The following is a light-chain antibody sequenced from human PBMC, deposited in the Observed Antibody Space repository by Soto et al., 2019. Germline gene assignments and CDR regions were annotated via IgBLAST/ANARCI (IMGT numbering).Light chain of an antibody. CDR3: QQYNNWPRWT. Sequence: EIVMTQSAATLSVSPGERATLSCRASQSVSSNLAWYQQKPGQAPRLLIYGASTRATGIPARFSGSGSGTEFTLTISSLQSEAFAVYYCQQYNNWPRWTFGQGTKVEIK. J-gene: IGKJ1*01. V-gene: IGKV3-15*01. CDR1: QSVSSN. CDR2: GAS.